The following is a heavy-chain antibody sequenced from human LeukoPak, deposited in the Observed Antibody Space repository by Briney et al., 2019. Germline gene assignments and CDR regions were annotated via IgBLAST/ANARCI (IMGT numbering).Heavy chain of an antibody. Sequence: GGSLRLSCAASGFTFRKYWLHWVRHAPGKGLVWVSRINPDDGSTSYADSVKGRFTISRDNAKSTLYLQMNSLRAEDTAVYYCAREDSVDWFDPWGQGTLVTVSS. CDR3: AREDSVDWFDP. V-gene: IGHV3-74*01. CDR2: INPDDGST. CDR1: GFTFRKYW. J-gene: IGHJ5*02. D-gene: IGHD2-21*01.